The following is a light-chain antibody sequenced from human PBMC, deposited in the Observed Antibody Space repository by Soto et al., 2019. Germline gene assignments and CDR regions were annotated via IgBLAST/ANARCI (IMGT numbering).Light chain of an antibody. V-gene: IGKV3-20*01. J-gene: IGKJ1*01. CDR3: QQYGGSRT. CDR2: GAS. Sequence: EIVLTQSPGTLSLSPGERATLSCRASQSVSSNYLAWYQQKPGQAPRLLIYGASSRATDIPDRFSGSGSGTDFTLTINRLEHEDFAVYFCQQYGGSRTFGQGTKVEIK. CDR1: QSVSSNY.